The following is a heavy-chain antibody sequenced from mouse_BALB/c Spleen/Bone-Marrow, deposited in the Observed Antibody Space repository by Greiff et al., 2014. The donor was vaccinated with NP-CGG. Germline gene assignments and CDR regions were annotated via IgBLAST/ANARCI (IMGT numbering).Heavy chain of an antibody. V-gene: IGHV14-3*02. CDR3: ARLYGNYLFYAMDY. J-gene: IGHJ4*01. CDR1: GFNIKDTY. CDR2: IDPANGNT. D-gene: IGHD2-1*01. Sequence: EVMLVESGAELVKPGASVKLSCTASGFNIKDTYMHWVKQRPEQGLEWIGRIDPANGNTKYDPKFQGKATITADTSSNTAYLQLSSLTSEDTAVYYCARLYGNYLFYAMDYWGQGTSVTVSS.